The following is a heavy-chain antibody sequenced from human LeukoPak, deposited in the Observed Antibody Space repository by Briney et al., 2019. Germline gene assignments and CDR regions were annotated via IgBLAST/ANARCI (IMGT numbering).Heavy chain of an antibody. D-gene: IGHD3-10*01. CDR3: ARHSDVIGAI. J-gene: IGHJ4*02. CDR2: IYPRASDT. Sequence: GESLKISCKASGYTFTHQWIGWVRQKSGSGLEWMGIIYPRASDTRYSPSFQGHVTISADTSINTAYLEWSRLEASDTGIYYCARHSDVIGAIWGQGTLVTVSS. V-gene: IGHV5-51*01. CDR1: GYTFTHQW.